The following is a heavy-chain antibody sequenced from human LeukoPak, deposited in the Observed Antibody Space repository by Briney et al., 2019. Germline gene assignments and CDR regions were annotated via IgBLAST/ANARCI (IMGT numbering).Heavy chain of an antibody. CDR2: IKQDGSEK. D-gene: IGHD2-8*01. J-gene: IGHJ6*04. Sequence: PGGSLRLSCAASGFTFSNYWMSWVRQAPGKGLEWVANIKQDGSEKYYVDSVKGRFTISRDNAKNSLYLQLTSLRAEDTAVYYCATRYCTISACRASSYKSFDVWGKGTTVTVSS. CDR1: GFTFSNYW. V-gene: IGHV3-7*01. CDR3: ATRYCTISACRASSYKSFDV.